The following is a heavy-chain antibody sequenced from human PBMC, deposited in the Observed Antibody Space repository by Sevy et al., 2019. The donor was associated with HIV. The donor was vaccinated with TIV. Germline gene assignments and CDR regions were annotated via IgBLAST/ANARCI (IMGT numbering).Heavy chain of an antibody. CDR1: GYTFTDYY. J-gene: IGHJ4*02. V-gene: IGHV1-2*02. CDR2: ITPNSGGT. CDR3: ARAFRTVADYRLGY. Sequence: ASVKVSCKASGYTFTDYYIHWVRQAPGQGLEWMGWITPNSGGTNYAQKFQGRVTMTRDTSISTAYMELSGVRSDDTAVYYCARAFRTVADYRLGYWGQGTLVTVSS. D-gene: IGHD2-15*01.